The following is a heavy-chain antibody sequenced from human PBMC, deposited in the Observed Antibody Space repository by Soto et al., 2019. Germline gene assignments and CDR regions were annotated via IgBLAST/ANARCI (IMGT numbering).Heavy chain of an antibody. J-gene: IGHJ4*02. Sequence: GESLKISCKGSGYSFTSYWISWVRQMPAKGLEWMGRIDPSDSYTNYSPSFQGHVTISADKSISTAYLQWSSLKASDTAMYYCARSNYDILTGYLVDYWGQGTLVTVSS. V-gene: IGHV5-10-1*01. CDR2: IDPSDSYT. D-gene: IGHD3-9*01. CDR3: ARSNYDILTGYLVDY. CDR1: GYSFTSYW.